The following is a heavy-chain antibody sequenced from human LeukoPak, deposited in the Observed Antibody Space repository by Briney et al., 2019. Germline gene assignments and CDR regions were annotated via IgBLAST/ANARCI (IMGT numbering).Heavy chain of an antibody. CDR2: IIPIFGTA. CDR1: GGTFSSYA. Sequence: SVKVSCKASGGTFSSYAISWVRQAPGQGLEWMGGIIPIFGTANYAQKFQGRVTITADESTSTAYMELSSLRSEDTAVYYCASDLDTAIMGAFDIWGQGTMVTVSS. D-gene: IGHD5-18*01. J-gene: IGHJ3*02. V-gene: IGHV1-69*13. CDR3: ASDLDTAIMGAFDI.